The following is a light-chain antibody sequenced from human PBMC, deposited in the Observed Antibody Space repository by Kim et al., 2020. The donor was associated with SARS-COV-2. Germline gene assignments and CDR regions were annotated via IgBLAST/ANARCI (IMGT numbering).Light chain of an antibody. Sequence: LSPGERATHSCKASQCVSNYLAWYQQKPGQAPRLLIYDASNRATAIPDRFTGSESGTDFTLTIGSLEPEDCAVYFCQQRNNWPQTFGQGTKVDIK. CDR1: QCVSNY. CDR2: DAS. J-gene: IGKJ1*01. CDR3: QQRNNWPQT. V-gene: IGKV3-11*01.